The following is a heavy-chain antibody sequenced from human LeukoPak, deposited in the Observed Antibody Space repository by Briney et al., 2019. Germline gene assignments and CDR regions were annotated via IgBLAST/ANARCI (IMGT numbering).Heavy chain of an antibody. D-gene: IGHD1-1*01. CDR3: VRHRNWNYDY. J-gene: IGHJ4*02. CDR1: GDSFTTYW. Sequence: GESLKISFKGSGDSFTTYWIGWVRQMPGEGLEWMGIIYLGDSDTRYSPSFQGPVTISADKSINTAYLQWSSLKASDTAMYYCVRHRNWNYDYWGQGTLVTVSS. V-gene: IGHV5-51*01. CDR2: IYLGDSDT.